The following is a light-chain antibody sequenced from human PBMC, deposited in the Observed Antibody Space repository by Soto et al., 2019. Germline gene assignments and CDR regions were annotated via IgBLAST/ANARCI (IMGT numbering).Light chain of an antibody. CDR1: QSVSSN. Sequence: EIVMTQSPATLSVPPGERATLSCRASQSVSSNLAWYQQKPGQSPRLLIYGASTRATGIPARFSGSGSGTEFTLTISNLQSEDFAVYYCQQYNNWPLTFGQGTKVDIK. J-gene: IGKJ1*01. CDR3: QQYNNWPLT. CDR2: GAS. V-gene: IGKV3-15*01.